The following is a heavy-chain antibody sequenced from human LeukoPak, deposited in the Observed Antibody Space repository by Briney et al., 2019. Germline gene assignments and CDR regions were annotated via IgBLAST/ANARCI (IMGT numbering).Heavy chain of an antibody. CDR2: IIPIFGTA. Sequence: ASVKVSCKASGGTFSSYAISWVRQAPGQGLEWMGGIIPIFGTANYAQKFQGRVTITADKSTSTAYMGLSSLRSEDTAVYYCARGSSAEYFQHWGQGTLVTVSS. J-gene: IGHJ1*01. CDR3: ARGSSAEYFQH. V-gene: IGHV1-69*06. CDR1: GGTFSSYA.